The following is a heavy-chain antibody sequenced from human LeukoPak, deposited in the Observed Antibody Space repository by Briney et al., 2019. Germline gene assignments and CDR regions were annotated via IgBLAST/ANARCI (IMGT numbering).Heavy chain of an antibody. Sequence: ASAKVSCKASGYTFTSYAMHWVRQAPGQRLEWMGWINAGNGNTKYSQKFQGRVTITRGTSASTAYMELSSLRSEDTAVYYCARWDYDFWSGKRWFDPWGQGTLVTVSS. J-gene: IGHJ5*02. CDR2: INAGNGNT. CDR1: GYTFTSYA. D-gene: IGHD3-3*01. V-gene: IGHV1-3*01. CDR3: ARWDYDFWSGKRWFDP.